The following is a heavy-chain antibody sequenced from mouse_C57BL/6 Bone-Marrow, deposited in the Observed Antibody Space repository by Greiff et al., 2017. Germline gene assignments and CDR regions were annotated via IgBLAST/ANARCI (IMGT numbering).Heavy chain of an antibody. J-gene: IGHJ3*01. V-gene: IGHV1-81*01. Sequence: QVQLQQSGAELARPGASVKLSCKASGYTFTSYGISWVKQRTGQGLEWIGEIYPRSGNTYYNEKFKGKATLTADKSSSTAYMALRSLTSEDSAVFFCARLLRLRPLAYWGQGTLVTVSA. CDR1: GYTFTSYG. CDR2: IYPRSGNT. CDR3: ARLLRLRPLAY. D-gene: IGHD3-2*02.